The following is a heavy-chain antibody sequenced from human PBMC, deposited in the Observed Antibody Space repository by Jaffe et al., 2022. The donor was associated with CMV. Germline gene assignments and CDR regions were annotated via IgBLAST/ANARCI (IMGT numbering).Heavy chain of an antibody. D-gene: IGHD6-19*01. V-gene: IGHV4-34*01. CDR1: GGSFSGYY. Sequence: QVQLQQWGAGLLKPSETLSLTCAVYGGSFSGYYWSWIRQPPGKGLEWIGEINHSGSTNYNPSLKSRVTISVDTSKNQFSLKLSSVTAADTAVYYCARLRGWYVRDYWGQGTLVTVSS. J-gene: IGHJ4*02. CDR3: ARLRGWYVRDY. CDR2: INHSGST.